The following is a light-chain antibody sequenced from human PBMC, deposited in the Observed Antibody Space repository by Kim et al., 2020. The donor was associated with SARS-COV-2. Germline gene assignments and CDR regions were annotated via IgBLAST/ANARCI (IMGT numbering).Light chain of an antibody. V-gene: IGKV3-11*01. Sequence: EIVLTQSPATLSLSPGERATLSCSASQSVSSYLAWYQQKPGQAPRLLIYDASNRATGIPARFSGSGSGTDFTLTISSLEAEDFAVYYCQQRSNWPRTFGGGTKLEIK. CDR2: DAS. CDR3: QQRSNWPRT. CDR1: QSVSSY. J-gene: IGKJ4*01.